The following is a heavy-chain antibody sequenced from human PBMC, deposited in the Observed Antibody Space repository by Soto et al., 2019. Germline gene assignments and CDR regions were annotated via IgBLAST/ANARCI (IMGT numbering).Heavy chain of an antibody. D-gene: IGHD2-15*01. J-gene: IGHJ4*02. CDR1: GGSISSSSYY. CDR2: IYYSGRT. CDR3: ARRRDIVVVVSGNYYFDY. Sequence: QLQLQESGPGLVKPSETLSLTCTVSGGSISSSSYYWGWIRQPPGKGLEWIGSIYYSGRTYYNPSLRSRVTTSVDTSKNQFSLKLSSVTAADTAVYYCARRRDIVVVVSGNYYFDYWGQGTLVTVSS. V-gene: IGHV4-39*01.